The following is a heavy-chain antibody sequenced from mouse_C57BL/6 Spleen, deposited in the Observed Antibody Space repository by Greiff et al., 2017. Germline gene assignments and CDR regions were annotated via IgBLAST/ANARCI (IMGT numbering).Heavy chain of an antibody. CDR3: ARDEYYDNDGFAY. V-gene: IGHV5-4*01. Sequence: EVMLVEPGGGLVKPGGSLKLSCAASGFTFSSYAMPWVRQTPEQRLEWVATISAGGSYTYYPDNVKGRFTFSGDNAKNKLYLQISHLTSEDTAMYYCARDEYYDNDGFAYWGQGTLVTVSA. CDR1: GFTFSSYA. CDR2: ISAGGSYT. J-gene: IGHJ3*01. D-gene: IGHD2-4*01.